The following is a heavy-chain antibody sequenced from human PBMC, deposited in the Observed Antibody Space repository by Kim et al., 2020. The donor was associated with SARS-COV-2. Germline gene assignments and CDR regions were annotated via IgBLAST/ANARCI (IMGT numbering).Heavy chain of an antibody. J-gene: IGHJ4*02. CDR3: ARVVRGVIITFDY. V-gene: IGHV4-59*01. D-gene: IGHD3-10*01. Sequence: SETLSLTCTVSGGSISSYYWSWIRQPPGKGLEWIGYIYYSGSTNYNPSLKSRVTISVDTSKNQFSLKLSSVTAADTAVYYCARVVRGVIITFDYWGQGTLVTVSS. CDR2: IYYSGST. CDR1: GGSISSYY.